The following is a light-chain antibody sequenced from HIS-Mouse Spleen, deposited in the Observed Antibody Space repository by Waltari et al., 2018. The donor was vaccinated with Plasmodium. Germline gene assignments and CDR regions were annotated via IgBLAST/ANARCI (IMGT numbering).Light chain of an antibody. CDR1: SSDVDSYKL. CDR3: CSYAGSSTLV. CDR2: EGS. J-gene: IGLJ2*01. Sequence: QSAPTQPASVSGSPRHSTTTSCPGTSSDVDSYKLVSWYQQPPGKAPKLMIYEGSKRPSGVSNRFSGSKSGNTASLTISGLQAEDEADYYCCSYAGSSTLVFGGGTKLTVL. V-gene: IGLV2-23*01.